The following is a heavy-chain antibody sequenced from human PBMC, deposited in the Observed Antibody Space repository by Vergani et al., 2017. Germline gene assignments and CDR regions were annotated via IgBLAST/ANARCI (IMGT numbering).Heavy chain of an antibody. J-gene: IGHJ3*02. V-gene: IGHV3-9*01. CDR1: GFTFDDYA. D-gene: IGHD2-15*01. CDR3: AKDIGPPAGYCSGGSCAGGGAFDI. Sequence: EVQLVESGGGLVQPGRSLRLSCAASGFTFDDYAMHWVRQAPGKGLEWVSGISWNSGSIGYADSVKGRFTISRDNAKNSLYLQMNSLRAEDTALYYCAKDIGPPAGYCSGGSCAGGGAFDIWGQGTMVTVSS. CDR2: ISWNSGSI.